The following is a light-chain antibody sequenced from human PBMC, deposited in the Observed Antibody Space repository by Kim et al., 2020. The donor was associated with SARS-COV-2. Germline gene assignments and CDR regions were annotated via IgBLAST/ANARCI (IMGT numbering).Light chain of an antibody. CDR3: SSYAGSSNLV. CDR2: EVS. Sequence: GQSITISCTGTSSDVGGYNYVSWYQQHPGKAPKLMIYEVSNRPSGVPNRFSGSKSGNTASLTVSGLQAEDEADYYCSSYAGSSNLVFGGGTQLTVL. J-gene: IGLJ3*02. CDR1: SSDVGGYNY. V-gene: IGLV2-8*01.